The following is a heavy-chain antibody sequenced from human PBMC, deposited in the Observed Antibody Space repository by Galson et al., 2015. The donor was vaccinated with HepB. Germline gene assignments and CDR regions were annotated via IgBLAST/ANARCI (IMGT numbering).Heavy chain of an antibody. CDR1: GYTFISYG. CDR3: ARPRIKCNLTTCQYYFDY. Sequence: SVKASCKASGYTFISYGISWVRQAPGQGLEWMGGISAYNGDTNYAQKLQGRVTMTTETSTSTAYMELRSLRSDDTAVYYCARPRIKCNLTTCQYYFDYWGKGTLVTVSS. V-gene: IGHV1-18*04. J-gene: IGHJ4*02. CDR2: ISAYNGDT. D-gene: IGHD2-2*01.